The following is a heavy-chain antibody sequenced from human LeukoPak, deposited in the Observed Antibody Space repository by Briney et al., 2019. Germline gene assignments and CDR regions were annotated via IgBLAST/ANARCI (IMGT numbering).Heavy chain of an antibody. CDR1: TSR. CDR2: IGTYGGDT. CDR3: ARDLWNFYDDSGYNGDFDS. V-gene: IGHV1-18*01. J-gene: IGHJ5*01. D-gene: IGHD3-22*01. Sequence: ASVKVSCKATSRISWVRQAPGQGLEWMGWIGTYGGDTYYAQKFQGRITVTTDTSTSTVYIELRNLRSDDTAVYYCARDLWNFYDDSGYNGDFDSWGQGTLVTVSS.